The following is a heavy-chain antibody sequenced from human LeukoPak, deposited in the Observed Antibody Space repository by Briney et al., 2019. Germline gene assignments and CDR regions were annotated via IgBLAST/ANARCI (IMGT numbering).Heavy chain of an antibody. CDR2: ISYDGSNK. J-gene: IGHJ4*02. Sequence: GGSLRLSCAASGFTFSSYAMHWVRQAPGKGLEWVAVISYDGSNKYYADSVKGRFTISRDNSKSTLYLQMNSLRAEDTAVCYCARANFDYGGNFFGFDYWGQGTLVTVSS. CDR3: ARANFDYGGNFFGFDY. V-gene: IGHV3-30-3*01. CDR1: GFTFSSYA. D-gene: IGHD4-23*01.